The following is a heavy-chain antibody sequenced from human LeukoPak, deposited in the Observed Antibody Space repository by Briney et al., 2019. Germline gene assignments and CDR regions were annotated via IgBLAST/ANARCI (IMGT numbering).Heavy chain of an antibody. CDR1: GFAFEDYG. J-gene: IGHJ4*02. CDR3: AGGYSYGYY. D-gene: IGHD5-18*01. Sequence: GGSLRLSSAASGFAFEDYGLSWVRQVPGKGLEWLSGINWNANSIRYVDSVRGRFAISRENAKKSLYLQMNSLRAEDTALYYCAGGYSYGYYWGQGTLVTVSS. CDR2: INWNANSI. V-gene: IGHV3-20*04.